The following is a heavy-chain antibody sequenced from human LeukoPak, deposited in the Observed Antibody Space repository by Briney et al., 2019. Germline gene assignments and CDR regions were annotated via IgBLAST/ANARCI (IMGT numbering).Heavy chain of an antibody. D-gene: IGHD3-22*01. CDR2: INPSGGST. CDR3: ARAPTYYYDSSGYYHDY. V-gene: IGHV1-46*01. Sequence: GASVKVSCKASGYTFTSYYMHWLRQAPGQGLEWMGIINPSGGSTSYAQKFQGRVTMTRDTSTSTVYMELSSLRSEDTAVYYCARAPTYYYDSSGYYHDYWGQGTLVTVSS. J-gene: IGHJ4*02. CDR1: GYTFTSYY.